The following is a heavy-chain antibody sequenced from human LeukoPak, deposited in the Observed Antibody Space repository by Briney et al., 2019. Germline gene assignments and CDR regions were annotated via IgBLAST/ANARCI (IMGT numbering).Heavy chain of an antibody. D-gene: IGHD6-13*01. CDR1: GDSFSDYY. CDR2: INHSGST. J-gene: IGHJ6*03. Sequence: SETLSLTCTVYGDSFSDYYWSWIRQPPGKGLEWIGEINHSGSTNYNPSLKSRVTISVDTSKNQFSLKLSSVTAADTAVYYCARGSSSWYVPIRYYYYMDVWGKGTTVTVSS. V-gene: IGHV4-34*01. CDR3: ARGSSSWYVPIRYYYYMDV.